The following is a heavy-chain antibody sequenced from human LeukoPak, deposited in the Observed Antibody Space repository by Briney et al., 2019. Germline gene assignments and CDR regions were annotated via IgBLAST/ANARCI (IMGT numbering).Heavy chain of an antibody. CDR3: ARAHTMVRGGHDY. V-gene: IGHV4-30-2*01. CDR1: GGSISSGGYS. Sequence: SETLSLTCAVSGGSISSGGYSWSWIRQPPGKGLEWIGYIYHSGSTYYNPSLKSRVTISVDRSKNQFSLKPSSVTAADTAVYYCARAHTMVRGGHDYWGQGTLVTVSS. J-gene: IGHJ4*02. D-gene: IGHD3-10*01. CDR2: IYHSGST.